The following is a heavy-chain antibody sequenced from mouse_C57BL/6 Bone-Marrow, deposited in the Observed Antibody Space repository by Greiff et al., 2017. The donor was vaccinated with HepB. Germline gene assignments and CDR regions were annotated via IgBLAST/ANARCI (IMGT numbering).Heavy chain of an antibody. J-gene: IGHJ4*01. Sequence: EVQGVESGGDLVKPGGSLKLSCAASGFTFSSYGMSWVRQTPDKRLEWVATISSGGSYTYYPDSVKGRFTISRDNAKNTLYLQRSSLKSEDTAMYYCARGHYYGSRSYAMDYWGQGTSVTVSS. CDR2: ISSGGSYT. CDR3: ARGHYYGSRSYAMDY. CDR1: GFTFSSYG. D-gene: IGHD1-1*01. V-gene: IGHV5-6*01.